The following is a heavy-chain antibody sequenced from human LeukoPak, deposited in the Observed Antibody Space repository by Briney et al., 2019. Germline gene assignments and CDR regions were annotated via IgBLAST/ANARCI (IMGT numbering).Heavy chain of an antibody. CDR2: ISYDGSNK. CDR3: ARRYSGSYNYYYMDV. J-gene: IGHJ6*03. Sequence: GGSLRLSCAASGFTFSSYWMSWVRQAPGKGLEWVAVISYDGSNKYYADSVKGRFTISRDNSKNTLYLQMNSLRLEDTAVYYCARRYSGSYNYYYMDVWGKGTTVTVSS. V-gene: IGHV3-30*03. CDR1: GFTFSSYW. D-gene: IGHD1-26*01.